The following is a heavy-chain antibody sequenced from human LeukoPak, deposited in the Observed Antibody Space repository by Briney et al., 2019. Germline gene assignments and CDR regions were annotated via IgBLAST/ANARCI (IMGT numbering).Heavy chain of an antibody. V-gene: IGHV3-48*04. CDR1: GFSFSSYG. CDR3: ARLGLGIASGSYDY. J-gene: IGHJ4*02. Sequence: GGSLTLSCAASGFSFSSYGMSWFRQAPGKGLEWVSYISSSVGTIYYADSVKGRFTISRDNAKNSLYLQMNSLRAEDTAVYYCARLGLGIASGSYDYWGQGTLVTVSS. D-gene: IGHD1-26*01. CDR2: ISSSVGTI.